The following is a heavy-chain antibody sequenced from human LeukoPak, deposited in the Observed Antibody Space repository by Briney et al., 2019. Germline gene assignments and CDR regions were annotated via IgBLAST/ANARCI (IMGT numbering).Heavy chain of an antibody. D-gene: IGHD4-17*01. Sequence: PGRSLRLSCAASGFSFSRYGMHWVRQAPGKGLEWVTVISYDGNNKYYGDSVKGRFTISRDNSKNTLYLQMNSLRAEDTAVYYCARDFAGDRDYWGQGTLVTVSS. CDR2: ISYDGNNK. CDR3: ARDFAGDRDY. V-gene: IGHV3-30*03. J-gene: IGHJ4*02. CDR1: GFSFSRYG.